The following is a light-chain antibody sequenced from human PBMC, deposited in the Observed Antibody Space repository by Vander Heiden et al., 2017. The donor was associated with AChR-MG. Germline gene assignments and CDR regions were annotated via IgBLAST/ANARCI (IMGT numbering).Light chain of an antibody. CDR1: SSNIGSSYD. CDR2: GNM. CDR3: QSYDTTLRWV. J-gene: IGLJ3*02. Sequence: QSVLTQTPSVSGAPGQRVTISCTGSSSNIGSSYDAHWYQQPPGAAPKLRIYGNMNRPSGVPDRFSGSKSGASASLVITGLQPEDEGYYYCQSYDTTLRWVCGGGTMLTVL. V-gene: IGLV1-40*01.